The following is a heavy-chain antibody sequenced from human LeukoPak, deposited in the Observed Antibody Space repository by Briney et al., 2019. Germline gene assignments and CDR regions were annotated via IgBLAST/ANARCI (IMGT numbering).Heavy chain of an antibody. Sequence: SQTLSLTCTVSVGSISSGGYYWSWIRPHPGKGLEWIGYIYYSGSTYYNPSLKSRVTISVDTSKNQFSLKLSSVTAADTAVYYCARVSKEYQLLYGFGGVVDYWGQGTLVTVSS. V-gene: IGHV4-31*03. J-gene: IGHJ4*02. CDR1: VGSISSGGYY. CDR3: ARVSKEYQLLYGFGGVVDY. CDR2: IYYSGST. D-gene: IGHD2-2*02.